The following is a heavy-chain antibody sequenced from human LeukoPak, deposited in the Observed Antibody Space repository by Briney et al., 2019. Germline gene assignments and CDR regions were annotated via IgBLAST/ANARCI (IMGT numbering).Heavy chain of an antibody. CDR2: IYYSGST. Sequence: SETLSLTCTVSGGSISSSSYYWGWIRQPPGKGLEWIGSIYYSGSTYYNPSLKSRVTISVDTSKNQFSLKLSSVTAADTAVYYCARQESSGWSEYFQHWGQGTLVTVSS. D-gene: IGHD6-19*01. CDR1: GGSISSSSYY. V-gene: IGHV4-39*07. CDR3: ARQESSGWSEYFQH. J-gene: IGHJ1*01.